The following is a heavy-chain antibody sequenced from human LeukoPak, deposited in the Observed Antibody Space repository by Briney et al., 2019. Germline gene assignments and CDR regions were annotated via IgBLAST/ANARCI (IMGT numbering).Heavy chain of an antibody. Sequence: GGSLRLSCAASGFTFSSYSMNWVRQAPGKGLEWVSYISSSSSTIYYADSVKGRFTISRDNAKNSLYLQMNSLRAEDTAVYYCARERGYSYAGALDYWGQGTLVTVSS. V-gene: IGHV3-48*01. D-gene: IGHD5-18*01. J-gene: IGHJ4*02. CDR2: ISSSSSTI. CDR3: ARERGYSYAGALDY. CDR1: GFTFSSYS.